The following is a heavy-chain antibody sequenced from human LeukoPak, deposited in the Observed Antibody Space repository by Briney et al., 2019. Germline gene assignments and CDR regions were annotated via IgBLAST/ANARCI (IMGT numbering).Heavy chain of an antibody. J-gene: IGHJ4*02. D-gene: IGHD5/OR15-5a*01. Sequence: ASVKVSCKASGYTFTGYYMHWVRQAPGQGLEWMGWINPNSGGTNYAQRFQGRVTMTRDTSISTAYMELSRLRSDDTAVYYCARRHSVAAGVRIDYWGQGTLVTVSP. CDR2: INPNSGGT. CDR1: GYTFTGYY. CDR3: ARRHSVAAGVRIDY. V-gene: IGHV1-2*02.